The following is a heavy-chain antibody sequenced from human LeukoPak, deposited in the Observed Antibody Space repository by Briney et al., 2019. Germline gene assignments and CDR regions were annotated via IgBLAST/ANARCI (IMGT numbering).Heavy chain of an antibody. Sequence: GGSLRLSCAASGFTFSSFGMNWVRQAPGRGLGWVSSISTSSSHIYYADSVRGRFTISRDNAKNSLYLQMNSLRAEDTAVYYCASSRSGELVYYGMDVWGQGTTVTVSS. CDR2: ISTSSSHI. J-gene: IGHJ6*02. V-gene: IGHV3-21*01. D-gene: IGHD3-16*01. CDR1: GFTFSSFG. CDR3: ASSRSGELVYYGMDV.